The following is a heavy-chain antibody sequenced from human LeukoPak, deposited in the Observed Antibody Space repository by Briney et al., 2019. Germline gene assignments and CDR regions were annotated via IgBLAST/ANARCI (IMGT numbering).Heavy chain of an antibody. CDR3: AREESRSSWYGYDAFDI. J-gene: IGHJ3*02. CDR1: GFTFSSYS. CDR2: ISSSSSYI. D-gene: IGHD6-13*01. V-gene: IGHV3-21*01. Sequence: PGGSLRLSCAASGFTFSSYSMNWVRQAPGKGLEWVSSISSSSSYIYYADSVKGRFTISRDNAKNSLYLQMNSLRAEDTAVYYCAREESRSSWYGYDAFDIWGQGTMVTVSS.